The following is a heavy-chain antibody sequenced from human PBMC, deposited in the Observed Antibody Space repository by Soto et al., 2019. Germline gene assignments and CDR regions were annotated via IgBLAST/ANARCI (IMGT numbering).Heavy chain of an antibody. J-gene: IGHJ6*02. CDR2: INPIFGTA. D-gene: IGHD4-17*01. V-gene: IGHV1-69*01. CDR1: GGTFSSYA. Sequence: QVQLVQSGAEVKKPGSSVKVSCKASGGTFSSYAISWVRQAPGQGLEWMGGINPIFGTANYAQKFQGRVTITADESTSTAYMELGSLRSEDTAVYYCARPHYGGNRYYYGMDVWGQGTTVTVSS. CDR3: ARPHYGGNRYYYGMDV.